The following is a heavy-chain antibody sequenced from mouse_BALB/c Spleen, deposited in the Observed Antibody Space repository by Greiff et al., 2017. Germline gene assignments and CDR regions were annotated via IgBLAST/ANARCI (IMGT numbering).Heavy chain of an antibody. J-gene: IGHJ4*01. D-gene: IGHD1-2*01. V-gene: IGHV5-17*02. CDR2: ISSGSSTI. Sequence: EVKLMESGGGLVQPGGSRKLSCAASGFTFNSFGMHWVRQAPEKGLEWVAYISSGSSTIYYADTVKGRFTISRDNPKNTLFLQMTSLRSEDTAMYYCARFITTATYAMDYWGQGTSVTVSS. CDR1: GFTFNSFG. CDR3: ARFITTATYAMDY.